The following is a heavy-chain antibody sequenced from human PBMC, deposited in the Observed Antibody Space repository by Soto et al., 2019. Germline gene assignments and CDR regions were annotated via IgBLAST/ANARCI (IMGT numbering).Heavy chain of an antibody. D-gene: IGHD3-10*01. CDR3: ASWYYYGSGSYS. Sequence: SXSLSLTCTVSGGSISTCYYYWGWIRQPPGKGLEWIGSIYYSGSTYYNPSLKSRVTISVDTPKNQFSLKLSSVTAADTAVYYCASWYYYGSGSYSWGQGTLVTVSS. V-gene: IGHV4-39*01. J-gene: IGHJ5*02. CDR2: IYYSGST. CDR1: GGSISTCYYY.